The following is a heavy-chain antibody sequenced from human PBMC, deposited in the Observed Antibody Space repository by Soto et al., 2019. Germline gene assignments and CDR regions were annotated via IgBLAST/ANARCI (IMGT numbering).Heavy chain of an antibody. CDR1: GFTFSSYG. J-gene: IGHJ4*02. CDR2: ISYDGGHQ. D-gene: IGHD5-18*01. CDR3: VSDRGYGHASVPYS. V-gene: IGHV3-30*03. Sequence: QAQLVESGGGVVQPGRSLRLSCAASGFTFSSYGMHWVRQAPGTGLEWVAVISYDGGHQHYADSVKGRFTISRDNSKNMVLLPMNSVRAEDTAVYYCVSDRGYGHASVPYSWGQGTLVSVSS.